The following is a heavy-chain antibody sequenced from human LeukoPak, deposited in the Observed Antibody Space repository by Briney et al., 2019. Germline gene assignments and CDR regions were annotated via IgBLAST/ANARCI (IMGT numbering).Heavy chain of an antibody. V-gene: IGHV1-2*02. CDR2: INPNSGGT. Sequence: ASVKVSCKASGYTFTGYYMHWVRQAPGQGLEWMGWINPNSGGTNYAQKFQGRVTMTRDTSISTAYMELSRLRSDDTAVYYCARGDMYIVDTAMGPLDYWSQGTLVTVSS. CDR1: GYTFTGYY. J-gene: IGHJ4*02. D-gene: IGHD5-18*01. CDR3: ARGDMYIVDTAMGPLDY.